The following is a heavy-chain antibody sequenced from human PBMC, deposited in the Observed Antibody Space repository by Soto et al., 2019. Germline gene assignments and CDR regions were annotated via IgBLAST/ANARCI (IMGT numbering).Heavy chain of an antibody. D-gene: IGHD6-19*01. J-gene: IGHJ4*02. V-gene: IGHV4-59*01. CDR3: ARERGYSSTSFFDY. Sequence: SETLALTCSDSAGSINTYSWSWIRQSPGKGLEWIGNIYYSGSTNYNPSLKSRVTISLDTSKNRFSLKVTSVTAADTAVYYCARERGYSSTSFFDYWGQGSLVTVSS. CDR2: IYYSGST. CDR1: AGSINTYS.